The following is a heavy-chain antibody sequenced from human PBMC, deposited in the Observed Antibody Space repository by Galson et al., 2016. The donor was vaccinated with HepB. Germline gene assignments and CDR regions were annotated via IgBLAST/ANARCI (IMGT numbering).Heavy chain of an antibody. D-gene: IGHD1-26*01. CDR2: IKQDGSEK. V-gene: IGHV3-7*03. CDR1: GFTTSTYF. CDR3: ARDRGWDNGLDV. Sequence: SLRLSCAASGFTTSTYFMTWVRQAPGMGLEWLANIKQDGSEKNYVDSVKGRFTISRDNARNSLYLQINSLRAEDTAVYYCARDRGWDNGLDVWGQGTTVTVSS. J-gene: IGHJ6*02.